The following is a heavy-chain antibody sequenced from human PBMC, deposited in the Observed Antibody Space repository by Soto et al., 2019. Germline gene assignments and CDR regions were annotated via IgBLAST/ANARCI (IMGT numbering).Heavy chain of an antibody. V-gene: IGHV4-34*01. CDR1: GGSFSGYY. Sequence: SETLSLTCAVYGGSFSGYYWSWIRQPPGKGLEWIGEINHSGSTNYNPSLKSRVTISVDTSKNQFSLKLSSVTAADTAVYYCAREQNTSYCTNGVCYPERYYYYMDVWGKGTTVTVSS. J-gene: IGHJ6*03. CDR3: AREQNTSYCTNGVCYPERYYYYMDV. D-gene: IGHD2-8*01. CDR2: INHSGST.